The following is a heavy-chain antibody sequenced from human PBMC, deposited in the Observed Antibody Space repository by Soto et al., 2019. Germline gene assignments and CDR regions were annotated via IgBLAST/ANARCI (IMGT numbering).Heavy chain of an antibody. J-gene: IGHJ6*03. CDR2: ISSNGVGT. D-gene: IGHD6-6*01. CDR3: ARRARPDFYYMDV. CDR1: GFTFSSYA. Sequence: GGSLRLSCAASGFTFSSYAMHWVRQAPGKGLEYVSGISSNGVGTYYANSVQGRFTISRDNSKNTVYLQMGSLRPEDMAVYYCARRARPDFYYMDVWGKGTTVTVSS. V-gene: IGHV3-64*01.